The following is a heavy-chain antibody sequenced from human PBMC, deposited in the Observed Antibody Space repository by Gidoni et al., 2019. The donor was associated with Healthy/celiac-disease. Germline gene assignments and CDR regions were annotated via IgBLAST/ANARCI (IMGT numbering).Heavy chain of an antibody. CDR3: ARQGSSGWYPLNWYFDL. CDR2: IYYSGST. CDR1: GGSISSSSYY. J-gene: IGHJ2*01. D-gene: IGHD6-19*01. V-gene: IGHV4-39*01. Sequence: QLQLQESGPGLVKPSETLSLTCTVSGGSISSSSYYWGWIRQPPGKGLEWIGSIYYSGSTYYNPSLKSRVTISVDTSKNQFSLKLSSVTAADTAVYYCARQGSSGWYPLNWYFDLWGRGTLVTVSS.